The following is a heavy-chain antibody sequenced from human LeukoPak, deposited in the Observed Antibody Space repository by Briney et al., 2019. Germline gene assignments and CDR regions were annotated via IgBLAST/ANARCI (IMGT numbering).Heavy chain of an antibody. J-gene: IGHJ4*02. V-gene: IGHV4-59*01. Sequence: PSETLSLTCTVSGGSTSSYYWSWIRQPPGKGLEWIGYIYYSGSTNYNPSLKSRVTISVDTSKNQFSLKLSSVTAADTAVYYCARSPWGPYFDYWGQGTLVTVSS. CDR1: GGSTSSYY. D-gene: IGHD3-16*01. CDR2: IYYSGST. CDR3: ARSPWGPYFDY.